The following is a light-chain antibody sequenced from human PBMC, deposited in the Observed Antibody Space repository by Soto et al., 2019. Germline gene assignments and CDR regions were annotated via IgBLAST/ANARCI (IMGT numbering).Light chain of an antibody. J-gene: IGKJ5*01. CDR2: SAS. Sequence: DIQMTQSPSSLSASVGDRVTITCRAIQDISVYLAWYQQKPGKVPKLLIYSASTLQSGVPSRFSGSRSGTDFPLTISCLQPEDVATYYCQQFNTAPLTCGQGTRLEIK. CDR3: QQFNTAPLT. V-gene: IGKV1-27*01. CDR1: QDISVY.